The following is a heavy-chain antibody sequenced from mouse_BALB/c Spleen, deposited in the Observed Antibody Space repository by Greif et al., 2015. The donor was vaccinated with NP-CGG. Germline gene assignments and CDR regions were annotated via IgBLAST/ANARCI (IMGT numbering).Heavy chain of an antibody. D-gene: IGHD3-1*01. CDR1: GYTFTTYP. V-gene: IGHV1-47*01. J-gene: IGHJ1*01. CDR3: ARSGRYGYFDV. CDR2: FHPYNDDT. Sequence: QVQLQQSGAELVKPGASVKMSCKAFGYTFTTYPIEWMKQNHGKSLEWIGNFHPYNDDTKYNEKFEGKVKLTVEKSSSTVYLELSRLTADDSAVYYCARSGRYGYFDVWGAGTTVTVSS.